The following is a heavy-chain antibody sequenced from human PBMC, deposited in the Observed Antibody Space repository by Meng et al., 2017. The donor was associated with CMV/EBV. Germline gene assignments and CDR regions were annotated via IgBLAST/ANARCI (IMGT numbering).Heavy chain of an antibody. CDR1: GFTFSDYY. CDR3: AKVRPPYYYYGMDV. Sequence: GESLKISCAASGFTFSDYYMSWIRQAPGKGLEWVSYIGSSGSTKYYADSVKGRFTISRDNAKKSLYLQMNSLRAGDTAVYYCAKVRPPYYYYGMDVWGQGTTVTVSS. V-gene: IGHV3-11*01. J-gene: IGHJ6*02. CDR2: IGSSGSTK.